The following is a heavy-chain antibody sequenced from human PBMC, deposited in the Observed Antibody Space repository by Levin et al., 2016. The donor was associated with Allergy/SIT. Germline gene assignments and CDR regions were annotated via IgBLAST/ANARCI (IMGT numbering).Heavy chain of an antibody. CDR3: ARLGCSITSCYYYYYYYYMDV. J-gene: IGHJ6*03. CDR2: VYYSGST. V-gene: IGHV4-39*01. D-gene: IGHD2-2*01. Sequence: PERGLEWIGSVYYSGSTYYNPSLKSRITISLNTSKNQFSLKLSSVTAADTTVYYCARLGCSITSCYYYYYYYYMDVWGKGTTVTVSS.